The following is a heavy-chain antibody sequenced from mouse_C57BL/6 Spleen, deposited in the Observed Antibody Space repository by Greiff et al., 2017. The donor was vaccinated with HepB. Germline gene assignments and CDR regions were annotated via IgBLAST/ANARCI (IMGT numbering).Heavy chain of an antibody. J-gene: IGHJ3*01. V-gene: IGHV14-4*01. CDR2: IDPENGDT. CDR3: TTIDSSGPLAY. CDR1: GFNIKDDY. D-gene: IGHD3-2*02. Sequence: EVKLQESGAELVRPGASVKLSCTASGFNIKDDYMHWVKQRPEQGLEWIGWIDPENGDTEYASKFQGKATITADTSSNPAYLQLSSLTSEDTAVYYCTTIDSSGPLAYWGQGTLVTVSA.